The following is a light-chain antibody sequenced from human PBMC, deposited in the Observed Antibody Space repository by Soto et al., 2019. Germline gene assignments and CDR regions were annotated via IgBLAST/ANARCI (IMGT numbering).Light chain of an antibody. CDR1: QSVSSNY. V-gene: IGKV3-20*01. CDR3: QQYVSSLRT. CDR2: GAS. Sequence: EIVLTQSPGTLSLSPGERATLSCRASQSVSSNYLAWYQQKPGQAPRLLIYGASSRATGIPDRFSGSGSGTDFTLTISRLEPEDFAVYYCQQYVSSLRTFGQGTKLGIK. J-gene: IGKJ2*01.